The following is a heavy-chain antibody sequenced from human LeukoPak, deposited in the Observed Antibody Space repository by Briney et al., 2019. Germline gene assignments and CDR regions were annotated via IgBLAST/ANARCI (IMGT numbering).Heavy chain of an antibody. V-gene: IGHV4-39*01. CDR2: IYYSGST. J-gene: IGHJ4*02. D-gene: IGHD3-10*01. CDR3: ARWSSVVDGSGMVDY. CDR1: GGSISSSSYY. Sequence: PSETLSLTCTVSGGSISSSSYYWGWIRQPPGKGLEWIGSIYYSGSTYYNPSLKSRVTISVDTSKNQFSLKLSSVTAADTAVYYCARWSSVVDGSGMVDYWGQGTLVTVSS.